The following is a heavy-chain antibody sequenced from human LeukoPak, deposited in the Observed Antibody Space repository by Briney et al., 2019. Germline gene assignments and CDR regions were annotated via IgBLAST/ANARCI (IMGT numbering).Heavy chain of an antibody. J-gene: IGHJ3*02. CDR3: ARDSRLTDAFDI. V-gene: IGHV4-39*07. Sequence: SETLSLTCTVSGGSISSSSHYWGWIRQPPGKGLEWIGSIYYSGRTYYNPSLKSRVTISVDTSKNQFSLKLSSVTAADTAVYYCARDSRLTDAFDIWGQGTMVTVSS. CDR2: IYYSGRT. CDR1: GGSISSSSHY. D-gene: IGHD2-2*01.